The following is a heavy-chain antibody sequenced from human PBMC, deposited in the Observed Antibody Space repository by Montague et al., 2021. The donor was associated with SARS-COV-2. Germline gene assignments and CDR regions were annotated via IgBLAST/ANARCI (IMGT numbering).Heavy chain of an antibody. CDR2: IDPYNGNT. CDR1: GYTFTSFG. V-gene: IGHV1-18*01. J-gene: IGHJ6*03. D-gene: IGHD4-23*01. CDR3: ARPWGGGFPLGDYYMDV. Sequence: SVKVSCKASGYTFTSFGISWVRQAPGQGLEWMGWIDPYNGNTIYAQKLQGRVTMTTDTSTTTAYMELMSLRSDDTAVYFCARPWGGGFPLGDYYMDVWGKGTTVTVSS.